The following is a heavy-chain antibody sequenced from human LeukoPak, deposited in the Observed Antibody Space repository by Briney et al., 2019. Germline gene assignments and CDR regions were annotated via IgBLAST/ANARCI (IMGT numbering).Heavy chain of an antibody. Sequence: ASVKVSCKASGYTFTSYGISWVRQAPGQGLGGGSTSYAQKFQGRVTMTRDTSTSTVYMELSSLRSEDTAVYYCARGWPGIAVAGQRTLDYWGQGTLVTVSS. CDR3: ARGWPGIAVAGQRTLDY. V-gene: IGHV1-46*01. CDR1: GYTFTSYG. J-gene: IGHJ4*02. CDR2: GGST. D-gene: IGHD6-19*01.